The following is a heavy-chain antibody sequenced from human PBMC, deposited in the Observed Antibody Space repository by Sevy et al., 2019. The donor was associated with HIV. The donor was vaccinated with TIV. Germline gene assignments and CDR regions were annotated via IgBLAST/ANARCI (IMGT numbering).Heavy chain of an antibody. CDR3: ARCQGANYDFWSGYYCYYYGMDV. Sequence: GGSLRLSCAASGFTFSDYYMSWIRQAPGKGLEWVSYISSSGSTIYYADSVKGRFTISRDNAKNSLYLQMNSLRAEDTVVYYCARCQGANYDFWSGYYCYYYGMDVWGQGTTVTVSS. CDR1: GFTFSDYY. D-gene: IGHD3-3*01. J-gene: IGHJ6*02. V-gene: IGHV3-11*01. CDR2: ISSSGSTI.